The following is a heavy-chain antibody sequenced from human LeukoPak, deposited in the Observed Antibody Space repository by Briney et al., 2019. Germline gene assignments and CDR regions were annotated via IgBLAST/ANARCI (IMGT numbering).Heavy chain of an antibody. CDR2: INPNSVGT. Sequence: ASVKVSYKASGYTFTGYYMHWLRQAPGQGLEWMGWINPNSVGTNYAQKFQGRVTMTRDTSISTAYMELTRLRSADTAVYYCARVGFCSGGSCPYYFDYWGQGTLVTVSS. CDR3: ARVGFCSGGSCPYYFDY. J-gene: IGHJ4*02. CDR1: GYTFTGYY. V-gene: IGHV1-2*02. D-gene: IGHD2-15*01.